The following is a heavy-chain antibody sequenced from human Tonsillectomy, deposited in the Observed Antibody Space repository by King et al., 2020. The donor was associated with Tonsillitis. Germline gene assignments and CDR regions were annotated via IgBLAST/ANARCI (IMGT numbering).Heavy chain of an antibody. Sequence: VQLVESGGGLVKSGGSLRLSCAASGFTFSDYYMSWIRQAPGKGLEWVSYISSSGSTIYYADSVKGRFTISRDNAKNSLYLQMNSLRAEDTAVYYSAREAMGYSGSHESGTFDYWGQGTLVTVSS. D-gene: IGHD5-12*01. CDR2: ISSSGSTI. V-gene: IGHV3-11*01. CDR3: AREAMGYSGSHESGTFDY. CDR1: GFTFSDYY. J-gene: IGHJ4*02.